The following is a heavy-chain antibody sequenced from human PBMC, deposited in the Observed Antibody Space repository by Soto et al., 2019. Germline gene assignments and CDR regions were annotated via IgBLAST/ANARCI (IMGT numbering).Heavy chain of an antibody. V-gene: IGHV3-30*18. CDR2: ISYDGSNK. CDR1: GFTFSSYG. J-gene: IGHJ6*02. CDR3: AKDHRAEPYYYYYGMDV. Sequence: GGSLRLSCAASGFTFSSYGMHWVRQAPGKGLEWVAVISYDGSNKYYADSVKGRFTISRDNSKNTLYLQMNSLRAEDTAVYYCAKDHRAEPYYYYYGMDVWGQGTTVTVSS.